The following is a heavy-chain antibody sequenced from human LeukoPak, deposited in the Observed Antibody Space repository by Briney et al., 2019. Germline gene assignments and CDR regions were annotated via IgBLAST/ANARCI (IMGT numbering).Heavy chain of an antibody. Sequence: GGSLRLSCAASGFTFSNAWMSWVRQAPGKGLEWVGRIKSKTDGGTTDYAAPVKGRFTISRDDSKNTLYLQMNSLKTEDTAVYYCTTGPLALYYDILTGLPGDYFDYWGQGTLVTVSS. CDR3: TTGPLALYYDILTGLPGDYFDY. J-gene: IGHJ4*02. CDR1: GFTFSNAW. D-gene: IGHD3-9*01. CDR2: IKSKTDGGTT. V-gene: IGHV3-15*01.